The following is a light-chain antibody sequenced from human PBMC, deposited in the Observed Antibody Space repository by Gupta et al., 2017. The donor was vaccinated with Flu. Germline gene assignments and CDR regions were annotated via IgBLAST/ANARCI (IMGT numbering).Light chain of an antibody. CDR3: SAYTSSTLVVV. CDR2: DVT. J-gene: IGLJ2*01. Sequence: SSDVGGYDYVSWYQQHPGKAPKLMIYDVTNRPSGVSNRFSGSKSGNTAFLTISGLQAEDEADYYCSAYTSSTLVVVFGGGTKLTVL. V-gene: IGLV2-14*04. CDR1: SSDVGGYDY.